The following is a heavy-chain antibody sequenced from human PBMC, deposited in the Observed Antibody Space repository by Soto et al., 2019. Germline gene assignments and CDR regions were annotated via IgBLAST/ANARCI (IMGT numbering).Heavy chain of an antibody. V-gene: IGHV4-30-2*01. CDR1: GDSISSGGFS. CDR3: ARGRLVPAVNFDY. CDR2: IYHSGTS. D-gene: IGHD2-2*01. Sequence: QPQLQESGSGLVKPSQTLSLTCAVSGDSISSGGFSWSWIRQPPGKGLEWIGYIYHSGTSFYNPSLMSRVTISVDGSKNQFSLKVNSVTAADTAVYYCARGRLVPAVNFDYWGLGTLVTVSS. J-gene: IGHJ4*02.